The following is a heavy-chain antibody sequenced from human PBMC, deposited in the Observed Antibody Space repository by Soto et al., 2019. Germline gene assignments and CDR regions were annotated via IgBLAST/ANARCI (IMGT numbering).Heavy chain of an antibody. D-gene: IGHD4-17*01. J-gene: IGHJ5*02. CDR1: GYTFTSYG. Sequence: QVPLVQSGAEVKKPGASVKVSCKASGYTFTSYGISWVRQAPGQGLEWMGWISAYNGNTNYAQKLQGRVTMTTDTXTXXAYMELRSLRSDDTAVYYCARDQGNDYGDSNWFDPWGQGTLVTVSS. CDR2: ISAYNGNT. CDR3: ARDQGNDYGDSNWFDP. V-gene: IGHV1-18*01.